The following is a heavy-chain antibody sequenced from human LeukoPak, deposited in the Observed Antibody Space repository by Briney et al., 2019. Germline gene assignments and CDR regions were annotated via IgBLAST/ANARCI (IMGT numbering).Heavy chain of an antibody. J-gene: IGHJ4*02. CDR2: INPSGGST. CDR3: ARGCYDILTGYCFDY. Sequence: ASVKVSCKASGYTFTSYYMHWVRQAPGQGLEWMGIINPSGGSTSYAQKFQGSVTMTRDTSPSPVYMQPNSLRSEDTAVYYCARGCYDILTGYCFDYWGQGTLVTVSS. D-gene: IGHD3-9*01. CDR1: GYTFTSYY. V-gene: IGHV1-46*03.